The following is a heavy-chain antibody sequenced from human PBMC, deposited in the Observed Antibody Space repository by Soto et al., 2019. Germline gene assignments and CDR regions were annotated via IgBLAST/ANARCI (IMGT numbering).Heavy chain of an antibody. V-gene: IGHV1-46*01. CDR2: INPSGGIT. CDR1: VYTLTSYY. D-gene: IGHD2-2*01. CDR3: ARGISTTRYYYYYGMDV. J-gene: IGHJ6*02. Sequence: XSVKVSCKASVYTLTSYYLHWVRQAPGQGPEWMGIINPSGGITNDAQKFQDRVTMTSDTSTSTVYMELSSLRSEDTAAYYCARGISTTRYYYYYGMDVWGQGTTVTVSS.